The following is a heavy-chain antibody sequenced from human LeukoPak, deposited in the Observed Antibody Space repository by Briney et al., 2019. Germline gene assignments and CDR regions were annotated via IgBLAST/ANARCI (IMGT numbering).Heavy chain of an antibody. D-gene: IGHD3-10*01. CDR3: ARSDYSGSGSFYAY. V-gene: IGHV3-21*01. Sequence: GGSLRLSCAASGFTFTAYSMNWVRQAPGKGLEWVSSLSPTSTYIYYADSVKGRFTISRDNAENSLYLQMNSLRAEDTAVYYCARSDYSGSGSFYAYWGQGTLVTVSS. J-gene: IGHJ4*02. CDR2: LSPTSTYI. CDR1: GFTFTAYS.